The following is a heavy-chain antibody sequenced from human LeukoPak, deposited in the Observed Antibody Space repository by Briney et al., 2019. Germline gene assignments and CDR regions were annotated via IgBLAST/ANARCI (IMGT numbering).Heavy chain of an antibody. CDR2: ISISGGST. V-gene: IGHV3-23*01. J-gene: IGHJ4*02. Sequence: GGSLRLSCAASGFTFTNYGMSSVRQAPGKGPEWLSGISISGGSTYYADSVKGGFTISRDTSKNTLYLQMNSLRAEHTALYYCAKDPRIQGYDYGTVLDDWGQGTLVTVSS. D-gene: IGHD5-18*01. CDR1: GFTFTNYG. CDR3: AKDPRIQGYDYGTVLDD.